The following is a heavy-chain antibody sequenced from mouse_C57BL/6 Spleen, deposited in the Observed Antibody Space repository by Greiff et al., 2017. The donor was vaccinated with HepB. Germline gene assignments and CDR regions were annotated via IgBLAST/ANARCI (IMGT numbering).Heavy chain of an antibody. CDR1: GYTFTDYE. Sequence: VQLQQSGAELVRPGASVTLSCKASGYTFTDYEMHWVKQTPVHGLEWIGAIDPETGGTAYNQKFKGKAILTADKSSSTAYMELRSLTSEDSAVYYCTRPSIYYDYDGGYWYFDVWGTGTTVTVSS. J-gene: IGHJ1*03. V-gene: IGHV1-15*01. CDR3: TRPSIYYDYDGGYWYFDV. D-gene: IGHD2-4*01. CDR2: IDPETGGT.